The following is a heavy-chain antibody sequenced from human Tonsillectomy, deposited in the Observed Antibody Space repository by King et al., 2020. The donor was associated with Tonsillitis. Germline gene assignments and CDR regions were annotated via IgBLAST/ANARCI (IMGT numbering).Heavy chain of an antibody. CDR1: GGSISSYY. D-gene: IGHD5-24*01. J-gene: IGHJ3*01. CDR2: IYYSGST. Sequence: QLQESGPGLVKPSETLSLTCTVSGGSISSYYWSWIRQPPGKGLEWIGYIYYSGSTNYNPSLKSRVTISVDTSKNQFSLQLSSVTAADTAVYYCARYSRDGYNYDAFDLWGQGTMVTVSS. V-gene: IGHV4-59*01. CDR3: ARYSRDGYNYDAFDL.